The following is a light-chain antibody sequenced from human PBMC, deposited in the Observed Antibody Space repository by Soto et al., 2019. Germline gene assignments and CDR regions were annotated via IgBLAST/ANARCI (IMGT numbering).Light chain of an antibody. CDR3: LLSYNGPYV. Sequence: QAVVTQEPSLTVPPGGTVTLTCGSSTGAVTNGHYPYWFQQKPGQAPRTLIYDTTNRHSWTPARLSGSLLGGKAALTLSGAQPEDEAEYYCLLSYNGPYVCGTGTKVTVL. CDR2: DTT. V-gene: IGLV7-46*01. CDR1: TGAVTNGHY. J-gene: IGLJ1*01.